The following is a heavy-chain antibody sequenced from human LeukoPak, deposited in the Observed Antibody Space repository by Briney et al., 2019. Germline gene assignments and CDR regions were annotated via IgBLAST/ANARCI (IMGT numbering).Heavy chain of an antibody. CDR2: IYYSGST. CDR1: GGSISSYY. Sequence: PSETLPLTCTISGGSISSYYWSWIRQPPGKGLEWIGYIYYSGSTNYNPSLKSRVTISVDTSKNQFSLKLSSVTAADTAVYYCARMPYCSSTSCYFRFDPWGQGTLVTVSS. D-gene: IGHD2-2*01. J-gene: IGHJ5*02. CDR3: ARMPYCSSTSCYFRFDP. V-gene: IGHV4-59*01.